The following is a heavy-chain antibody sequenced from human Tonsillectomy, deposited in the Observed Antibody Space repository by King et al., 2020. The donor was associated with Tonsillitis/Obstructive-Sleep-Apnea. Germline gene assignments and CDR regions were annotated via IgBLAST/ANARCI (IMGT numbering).Heavy chain of an antibody. Sequence: VQLQQWGAGLLKPSETLSLTCAVYGGSLSVYYWSWIRQPPGRGLEWIGEFNHSVSTNYNPSLTSRVTISVDTSKNQFSLKLSSVTAADTAVYYCATRGDNSEPGWFDPWGQGTLVTVSS. CDR3: ATRGDNSEPGWFDP. J-gene: IGHJ5*02. CDR1: GGSLSVYY. CDR2: FNHSVST. V-gene: IGHV4-34*01. D-gene: IGHD1-26*01.